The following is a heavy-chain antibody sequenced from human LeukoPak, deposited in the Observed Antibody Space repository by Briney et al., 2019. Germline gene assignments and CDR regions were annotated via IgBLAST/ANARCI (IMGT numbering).Heavy chain of an antibody. Sequence: PSETLSLTCTVSGGSISSSSYYWGWIRQPPGTGLEWIGSIYYSGSTYYNPSLKSRVTISVDTSKNQFSLKLSSVTAADTAVYYCARHGRSYDSSGYYYVPFDYWGQGTLVTVSS. CDR3: ARHGRSYDSSGYYYVPFDY. CDR2: IYYSGST. D-gene: IGHD3-22*01. CDR1: GGSISSSSYY. J-gene: IGHJ4*02. V-gene: IGHV4-39*01.